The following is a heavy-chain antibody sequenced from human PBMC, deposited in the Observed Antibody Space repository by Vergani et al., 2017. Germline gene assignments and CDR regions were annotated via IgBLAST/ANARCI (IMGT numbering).Heavy chain of an antibody. J-gene: IGHJ4*02. CDR2: IYYSGST. CDR3: ASRLSYDSSGYD. CDR1: GGPSSNSGYY. Sequence: QLQLQESGPGLVKPSETPSLTRTVPGGPSSNSGYYWGWIRQPPGKGLEWIWRIYYSGSTYYNPSLESRLTISVDTSKNQFSRKLSSVTAADTAVYFCASRLSYDSSGYDWGQGSLVTVSS. D-gene: IGHD3-22*01. V-gene: IGHV4-39*05.